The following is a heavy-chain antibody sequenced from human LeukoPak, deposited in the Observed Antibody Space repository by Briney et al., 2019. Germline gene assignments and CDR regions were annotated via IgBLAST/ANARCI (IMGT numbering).Heavy chain of an antibody. CDR1: GYTLTELS. J-gene: IGHJ5*02. V-gene: IGHV1-24*01. CDR2: FDSEDGET. CDR3: ALLFRGRIAVAGNH. Sequence: ASVKVSCTVSGYTLTELSMHWVRQAPGKGLEWMGGFDSEDGETIYAQKFQGRVTMTEDTSTDTAYMELSSLRSEDTAVYYCALLFRGRIAVAGNHWGQGTLVTVSS. D-gene: IGHD6-19*01.